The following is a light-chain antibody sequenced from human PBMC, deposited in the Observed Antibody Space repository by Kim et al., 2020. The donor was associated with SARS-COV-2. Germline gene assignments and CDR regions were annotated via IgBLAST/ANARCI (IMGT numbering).Light chain of an antibody. CDR3: QQYNTYPFT. V-gene: IGKV1-16*02. Sequence: GNRITITCRASKGICNYLAWFQQKPGKAPKSLIHGASSLQGGVPSKFSGNGYGTDFTLTISSLQPEDFATYYCQQYNTYPFTFGPGTKVDIK. CDR2: GAS. CDR1: KGICNY. J-gene: IGKJ3*01.